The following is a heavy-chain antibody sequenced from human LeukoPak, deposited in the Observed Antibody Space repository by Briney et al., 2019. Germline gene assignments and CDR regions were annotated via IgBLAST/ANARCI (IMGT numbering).Heavy chain of an antibody. CDR2: IGGSGGST. V-gene: IGHV3-23*01. J-gene: IGHJ4*02. CDR1: GFTFSNYA. D-gene: IGHD2-2*01. CDR3: AKEGYCSNTNCQNDY. Sequence: PGGSLRLSCAASGFTFSNYATTWVRQAPGKGLEWVSGIGGSGGSTHYADSVKGRFTISRDNSKKTLYLQMNSLRADDTAVYYCAKEGYCSNTNCQNDYWGQGTLVTVSS.